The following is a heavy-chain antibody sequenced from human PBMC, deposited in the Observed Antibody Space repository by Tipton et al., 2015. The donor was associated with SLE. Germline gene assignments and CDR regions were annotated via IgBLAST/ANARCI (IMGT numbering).Heavy chain of an antibody. D-gene: IGHD3-22*01. J-gene: IGHJ4*02. CDR1: GFSFSSYS. V-gene: IGHV3-21*03. CDR2: ISSSSSYI. Sequence: GSLRLSCVASGFSFSSYSMNWVRQAPGKGLEWVSSISSSSSYIYYADSVKGRFTISRDNAKNSLYLQMNSLRAEDTAVFYCVRSHYDGSGFYFDYWGQGTLVTVSA. CDR3: VRSHYDGSGFYFDY.